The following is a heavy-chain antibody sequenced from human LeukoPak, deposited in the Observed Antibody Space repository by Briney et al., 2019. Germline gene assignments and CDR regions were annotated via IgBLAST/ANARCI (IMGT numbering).Heavy chain of an antibody. J-gene: IGHJ6*02. D-gene: IGHD3-22*01. CDR2: ISAYNGNT. CDR1: GYTFTSYG. V-gene: IGHV1-18*01. Sequence: ASVKVSCKASGYTFTSYGISWVRQAPGQGLEWMGWISAYNGNTNYAQKLQGRVTMTTDTSTSTAYMELRSLRSDDTAVYYCARGYYDSSGPTSYYYYGMDAWGQGTTVTVSS. CDR3: ARGYYDSSGPTSYYYYGMDA.